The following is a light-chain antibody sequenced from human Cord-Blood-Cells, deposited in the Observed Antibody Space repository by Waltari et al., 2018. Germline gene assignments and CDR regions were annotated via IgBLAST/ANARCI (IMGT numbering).Light chain of an antibody. CDR3: QQYNSYSMYT. CDR1: QSISSW. Sequence: DIQMTQSPSTLSASVGDRVTITCRASQSISSWLAWYQQKPGKAPKLLIYDASSLESGVQSRFSGSGSGTEFTRTISSMQADDFATDYCQQYNSYSMYTFGQGTKLEIK. CDR2: DAS. V-gene: IGKV1-5*01. J-gene: IGKJ2*01.